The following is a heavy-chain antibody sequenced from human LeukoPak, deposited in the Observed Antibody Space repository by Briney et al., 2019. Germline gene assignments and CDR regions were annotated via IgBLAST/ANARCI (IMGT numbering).Heavy chain of an antibody. Sequence: GGSLRLSCAASGFTFSSYTMNWVRQAPGKRLEWVSSISSSTSTIHYADSVKGRFAIFRDNAKNSLYLQMNSLRAEDTAVYFCARDYYGDYYFDYWGQGTLVTVSS. CDR3: ARDYYGDYYFDY. V-gene: IGHV3-48*01. CDR1: GFTFSSYT. J-gene: IGHJ4*02. CDR2: ISSSTSTI. D-gene: IGHD4-17*01.